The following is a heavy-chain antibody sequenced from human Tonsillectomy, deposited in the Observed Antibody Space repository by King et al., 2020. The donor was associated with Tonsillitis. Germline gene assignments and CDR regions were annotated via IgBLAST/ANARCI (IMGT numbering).Heavy chain of an antibody. J-gene: IGHJ4*02. V-gene: IGHV3-48*03. D-gene: IGHD3-10*01. CDR3: ARDRYYGSGSFDY. CDR1: GFTFSSYE. Sequence: VQLVESGGGLVQPGGSLRLSCAASGFTFSSYEMNWVRQAPGKGLEWVSYISSSGSTIYYADSVEGRFTISRDNAKNSLYLQMNSLRAEDTAVYYCARDRYYGSGSFDYWGQGTLVTVSS. CDR2: ISSSGSTI.